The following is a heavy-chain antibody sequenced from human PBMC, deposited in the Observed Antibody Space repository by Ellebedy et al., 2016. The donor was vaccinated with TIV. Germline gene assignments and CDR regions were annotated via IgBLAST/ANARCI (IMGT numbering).Heavy chain of an antibody. CDR1: GYTFTSYA. J-gene: IGHJ4*02. D-gene: IGHD6-25*01. CDR2: INAGNGNT. Sequence: ASVKVSXXASGYTFTSYAMHWVRQAPGQRLEWMGWINAGNGNTKYSQKFQGRVTITRDTSASTAYMELSSLRSEDTAVYYCARVPATLRVDYWGQGTLVTVSS. CDR3: ARVPATLRVDY. V-gene: IGHV1-3*01.